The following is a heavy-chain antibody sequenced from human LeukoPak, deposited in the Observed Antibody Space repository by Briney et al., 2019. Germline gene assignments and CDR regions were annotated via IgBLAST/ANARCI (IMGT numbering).Heavy chain of an antibody. V-gene: IGHV4-59*01. CDR2: IYYSGST. J-gene: IGHJ6*02. Sequence: SETLSLTCTVSGGSISSYYWSWIRQPPGKGLEWIGYIYYSGSTNYNPSLKSRVTISVDTSKNQFSLKLSSVTAADTAVYYCARAYDSSGPYYYGMDVWGQGTTVTVSS. CDR1: GGSISSYY. D-gene: IGHD3-22*01. CDR3: ARAYDSSGPYYYGMDV.